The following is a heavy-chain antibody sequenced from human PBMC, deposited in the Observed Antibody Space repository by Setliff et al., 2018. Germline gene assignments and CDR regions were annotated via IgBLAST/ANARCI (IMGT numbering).Heavy chain of an antibody. V-gene: IGHV3-7*01. D-gene: IGHD3-9*01. CDR2: INPHGSKY. J-gene: IGHJ4*01. CDR1: GLSYSNYW. Sequence: PGGSLRLSCTASGLSYSNYWVSWVRQAPGKGLEWLASINPHGSKYHYSDSVKGRFTISRDRSRNTVELQMDSLRDEDTAVYYCGRDLNNLGFIDFWGHGTPVTVSS. CDR3: GRDLNNLGFIDF.